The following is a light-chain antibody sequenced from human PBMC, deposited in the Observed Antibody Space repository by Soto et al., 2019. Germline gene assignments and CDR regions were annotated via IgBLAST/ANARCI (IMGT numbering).Light chain of an antibody. CDR2: EVT. Sequence: QSALTQPASGSGSPGQSVTISCTGTSSDVGGYNYVYWYQQHPGKAPKLMIYEVTKRPSGVPDRFSGSKSGNTASLTVSGLQAEDEADYYCSSYADSNSYVFGTGTKVTVL. CDR3: SSYADSNSYV. J-gene: IGLJ1*01. CDR1: SSDVGGYNY. V-gene: IGLV2-8*01.